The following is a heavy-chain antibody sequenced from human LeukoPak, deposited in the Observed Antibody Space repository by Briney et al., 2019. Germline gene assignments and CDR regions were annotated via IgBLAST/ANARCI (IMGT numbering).Heavy chain of an antibody. CDR2: ISSSGSTI. Sequence: GGSLRLSCAASGFTFSSYKMNWVRQAPGKGLEWVSYISSSGSTIYYADSVKGRFTISRDNAKNSLYLQMNSLRAEDTAVYYCAIDWARITIFGVVSQPVDYWGQGTLVTVSS. V-gene: IGHV3-48*03. J-gene: IGHJ4*02. CDR1: GFTFSSYK. CDR3: AIDWARITIFGVVSQPVDY. D-gene: IGHD3-3*01.